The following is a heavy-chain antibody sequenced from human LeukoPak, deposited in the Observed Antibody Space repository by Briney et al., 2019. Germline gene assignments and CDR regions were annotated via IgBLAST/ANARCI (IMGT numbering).Heavy chain of an antibody. J-gene: IGHJ3*02. CDR3: ARIEPGHDYGDYGAFDI. CDR2: IYYSGST. Sequence: SETLSLTCTVSGGSISSGGYSWSWIRQHPGKGLEWIGYIYYSGSTYYNPSLKSRVTISVDTSKNQFSLKLSSVTAADTAVYYCARIEPGHDYGDYGAFDIWGQGTMVTVSS. CDR1: GGSISSGGYS. V-gene: IGHV4-31*03. D-gene: IGHD4-17*01.